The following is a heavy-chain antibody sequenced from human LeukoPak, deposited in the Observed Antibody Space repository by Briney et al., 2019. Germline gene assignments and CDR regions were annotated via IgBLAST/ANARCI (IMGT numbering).Heavy chain of an antibody. Sequence: GASVKVSCKASGYTFTSYGISWVRQAPGQGLEWMGWISAYNGNTNYAQKLQGRVTMTTDTSTSTAYMELRSLRSDDTAVYYCASVGYSYADWAFDIWGQGTMVTVSS. V-gene: IGHV1-18*01. CDR1: GYTFTSYG. D-gene: IGHD5-18*01. J-gene: IGHJ3*02. CDR3: ASVGYSYADWAFDI. CDR2: ISAYNGNT.